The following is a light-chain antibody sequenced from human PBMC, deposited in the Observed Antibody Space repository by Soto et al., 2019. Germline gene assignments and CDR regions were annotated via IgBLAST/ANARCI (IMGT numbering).Light chain of an antibody. V-gene: IGKV3D-20*02. CDR2: GAS. J-gene: IGKJ4*01. CDR1: QSVSSGY. CDR3: QQRSNWFLT. Sequence: EIVLTQSPGTLSLSPGDGATLSCRASQSVSSGYLAWYQQKPGQAPRLLIYGASTRATGVPARFSGSGSGTDFTLTISSLEPEDFAVYYCQQRSNWFLTFGGGNKGDIK.